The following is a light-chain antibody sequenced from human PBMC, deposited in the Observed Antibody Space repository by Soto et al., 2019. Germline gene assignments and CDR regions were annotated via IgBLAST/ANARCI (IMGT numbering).Light chain of an antibody. Sequence: QTALTQPASVCGSPGQSITISCTGSSDDIGAYDYVSWYHHFPGEAPKLLIFDVTDRPSGISSRFSGSKSDNTAFLTVSGLQAEDEGHYYCSSYATSTSVLFGGGTKLTVL. CDR1: SDDIGAYDY. CDR2: DVT. CDR3: SSYATSTSVL. V-gene: IGLV2-14*03. J-gene: IGLJ2*01.